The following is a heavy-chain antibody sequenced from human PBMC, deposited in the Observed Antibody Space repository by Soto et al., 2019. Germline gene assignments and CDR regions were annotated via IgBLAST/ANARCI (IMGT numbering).Heavy chain of an antibody. CDR2: IYYSGST. V-gene: IGHV4-39*01. J-gene: IGHJ4*02. CDR3: ARLIRGIAAAGLFDY. CDR1: GGSISSSSYY. Sequence: PSETLSLTCTVSGGSISSSSYYWGWIRQPPGKGLEWIGSIYYSGSTYCNPSLKSRVTISGDTSKNQFSLKLSSVTAADTAVYYCARLIRGIAAAGLFDYWGQGTLVTVSS. D-gene: IGHD6-13*01.